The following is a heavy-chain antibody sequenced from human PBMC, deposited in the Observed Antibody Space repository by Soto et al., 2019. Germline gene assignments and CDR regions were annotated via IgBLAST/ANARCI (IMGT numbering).Heavy chain of an antibody. CDR2: INPSGGST. Sequence: GASVKVSCKASGYTFTSYYMHWVRQAPGQGLEWMGIINPSGGSTSYAQKFQGRVTMTRDTSTSTVYMELSSLRSEDTAVYYCAREEWAVAGTSLGQLFDYWGQGTLVTVSS. J-gene: IGHJ4*02. CDR3: AREEWAVAGTSLGQLFDY. CDR1: GYTFTSYY. D-gene: IGHD6-19*01. V-gene: IGHV1-46*03.